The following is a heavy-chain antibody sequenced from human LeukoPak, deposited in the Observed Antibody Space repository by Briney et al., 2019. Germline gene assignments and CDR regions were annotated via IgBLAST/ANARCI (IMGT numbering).Heavy chain of an antibody. CDR2: INPNSGGT. D-gene: IGHD3-3*01. Sequence: ASVKVSCKASGYTFTGYYMHWVRQAPGQGLEWMGWINPNSGGTNYAQKFQGRLTMTRDTSISTAYMELSRLRSDAMAVYYCARDSRGFWSGYYDWYFDLWGRGTMVTVSS. V-gene: IGHV1-2*02. CDR1: GYTFTGYY. J-gene: IGHJ2*01. CDR3: ARDSRGFWSGYYDWYFDL.